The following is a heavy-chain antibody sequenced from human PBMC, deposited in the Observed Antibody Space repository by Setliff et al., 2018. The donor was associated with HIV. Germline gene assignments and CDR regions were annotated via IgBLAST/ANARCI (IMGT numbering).Heavy chain of an antibody. J-gene: IGHJ4*02. CDR2: ISAYNGNT. CDR3: ARGSDILTGYPYFDY. Sequence: ASVKVSCKASGYTFTSYGISWVRQAPGQGLEWMGWISAYNGNTNYAQKLQGRVTMTTDTSTSTAYMELRSLRSDDTAVYYCARGSDILTGYPYFDYWGQGTLVTVSS. CDR1: GYTFTSYG. V-gene: IGHV1-18*01. D-gene: IGHD3-9*01.